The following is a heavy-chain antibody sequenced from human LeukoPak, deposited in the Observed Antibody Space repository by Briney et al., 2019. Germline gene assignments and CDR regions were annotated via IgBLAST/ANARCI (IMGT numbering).Heavy chain of an antibody. J-gene: IGHJ4*02. CDR1: GFTFSSYA. D-gene: IGHD3-22*01. Sequence: PGGSLRLSCAASGFTFSSYAMNWVRQAPGKGLEWVSSISSSSSYIYYADSVKGRFTISRDNSKNTLYLQMNSLRAEDTAVYYCARDSPLYYYDSSGYPVNDYWGQGTLVTVSS. V-gene: IGHV3-21*01. CDR2: ISSSSSYI. CDR3: ARDSPLYYYDSSGYPVNDY.